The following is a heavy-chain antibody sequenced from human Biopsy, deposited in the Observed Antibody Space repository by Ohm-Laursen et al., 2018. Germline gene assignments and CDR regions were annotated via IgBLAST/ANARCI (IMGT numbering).Heavy chain of an antibody. CDR1: GFSFTGYY. CDR2: ISPKSGGT. Sequence: GATVKISCKASGFSFTGYYIHWVRQAPGQGLEWMGRISPKSGGTNYAQKFQGNITMTKNTSMSTAYMEMSRLRSDDTAVYYCALQSVAQMKNFDYWGQGTLVTVSS. D-gene: IGHD6-19*01. J-gene: IGHJ4*02. CDR3: ALQSVAQMKNFDY. V-gene: IGHV1-2*02.